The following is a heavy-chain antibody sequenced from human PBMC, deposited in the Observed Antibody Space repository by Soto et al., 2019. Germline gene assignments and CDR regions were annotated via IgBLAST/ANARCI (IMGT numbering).Heavy chain of an antibody. V-gene: IGHV3-30*18. D-gene: IGHD6-19*01. J-gene: IGHJ4*02. CDR1: GFNFSDYA. CDR3: AKDWENQVAARFFES. CDR2: ISLEGSNK. Sequence: GGSLRLSCAASGFNFSDYAMHWIRQAPGKGLEWLAIISLEGSNKYSAKPVKDRFTISRDNSKSTLYLQMNSLRPEDTAVYYCAKDWENQVAARFFESWGQGTPVTVSS.